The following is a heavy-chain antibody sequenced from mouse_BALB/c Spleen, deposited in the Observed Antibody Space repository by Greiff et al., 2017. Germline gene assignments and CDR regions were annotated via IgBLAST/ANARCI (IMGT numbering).Heavy chain of an antibody. V-gene: IGHV5-9-4*01. CDR3: ARKENWAWFAY. Sequence: EVQGVESGGGLVKPGGSLKLSCAASGFTFSSYAMSWVRQSPEKRLEWVAEISSGGSYTYYPDTVTGRFTISRDNAKNTLYLEMSSLRSEDTAMYYCARKENWAWFAYWGQGTLVTVSA. J-gene: IGHJ3*01. D-gene: IGHD4-1*01. CDR1: GFTFSSYA. CDR2: ISSGGSYT.